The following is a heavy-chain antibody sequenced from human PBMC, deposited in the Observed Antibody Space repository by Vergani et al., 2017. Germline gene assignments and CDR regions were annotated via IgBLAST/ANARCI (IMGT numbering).Heavy chain of an antibody. J-gene: IGHJ6*02. Sequence: EQLQESGPGLVRPSHTLSLPFTLSGVALSNPDYHLSSIRQTPGKGLEWIGLIDYSGSTSYNPSVRGRLAISVDTSKNHFSHKLDSVTAADTAVYFCAREGPYFYGLDLWGQGTTVTVSS. CDR3: AREGPYFYGLDL. V-gene: IGHV4-30-4*08. CDR1: GVALSNPDYH. CDR2: IDYSGST. D-gene: IGHD2-21*01.